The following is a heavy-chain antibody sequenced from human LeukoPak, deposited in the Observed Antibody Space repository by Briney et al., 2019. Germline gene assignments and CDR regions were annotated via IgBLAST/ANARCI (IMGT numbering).Heavy chain of an antibody. J-gene: IGHJ4*02. D-gene: IGHD4-17*01. CDR1: GYTFISYG. CDR3: TRESDDYGDYVDY. V-gene: IGHV1-18*01. Sequence: ASVKVSCKASGYTFISYGISWVRQAPGQGLEWMGWISAYNGNTNYAQKLQGRVTMTTDTSTSTAYMELRSLRRDDTAVYYYTRESDDYGDYVDYWRQGTLVTVFS. CDR2: ISAYNGNT.